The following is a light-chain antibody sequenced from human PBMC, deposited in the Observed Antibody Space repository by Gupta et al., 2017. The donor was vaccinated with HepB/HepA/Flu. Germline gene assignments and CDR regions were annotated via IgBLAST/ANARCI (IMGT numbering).Light chain of an antibody. J-gene: IGKJ3*01. CDR1: QSLLHSNGYNY. V-gene: IGKV2-28*01. Sequence: DIVMTQSPLSLPVTPGEPASIPCRSSQSLLHSNGYNYLDWYLQKPGQSPQLLIYLGSNRASGVPDRFSGSGSGTDFTLKISRVEAEDVGVYYCMQALQTRTTFGPGTKVDIK. CDR3: MQALQTRTT. CDR2: LGS.